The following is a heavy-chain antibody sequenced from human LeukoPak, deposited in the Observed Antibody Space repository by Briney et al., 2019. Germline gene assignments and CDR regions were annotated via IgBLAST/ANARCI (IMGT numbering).Heavy chain of an antibody. D-gene: IGHD3-10*01. CDR3: ARDLPLSPNY. Sequence: GGSLRLSCAASGFTFSSYAMHWVRQAPGKGLEWVAVISYDGSNKYYADSVKGRFTISRDNSKNTLYLQMNSLRAEDTAVYYCARDLPLSPNYWGQGTLVTVSS. CDR1: GFTFSSYA. V-gene: IGHV3-30-3*01. J-gene: IGHJ4*02. CDR2: ISYDGSNK.